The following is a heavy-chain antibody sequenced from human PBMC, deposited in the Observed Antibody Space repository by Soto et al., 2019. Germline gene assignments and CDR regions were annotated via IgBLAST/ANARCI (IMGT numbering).Heavy chain of an antibody. CDR3: AREGSHSAYNFAIGIQLWSFDR. CDR2: IYHSGST. J-gene: IGHJ5*02. Sequence: SETLSLTCAVSGGSISSGGYSWSWIRQPPGKGLEWIGYIYHSGSTYYNPSLKSRVTISVDRSKNQFSLKLSSVTAAAMAVSYCAREGSHSAYNFAIGIQLWSFDRWGQGLPVTVSA. V-gene: IGHV4-30-2*01. D-gene: IGHD1-1*01. CDR1: GGSISSGGYS.